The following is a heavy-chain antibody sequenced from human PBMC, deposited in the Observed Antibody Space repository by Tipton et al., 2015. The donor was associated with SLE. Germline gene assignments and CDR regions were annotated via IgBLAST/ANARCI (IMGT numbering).Heavy chain of an antibody. CDR3: ARAVTGTGWD. Sequence: SLRLSCATSGFTFRSYWMHWVRQAPGKGLVWISRINEDGSGTSYAGSVQGRFTIFRDNAENTLYLQMNSLRVEDTAVYFCARAVTGTGWDWGQGTLVTVSS. CDR1: GFTFRSYW. CDR2: INEDGSGT. D-gene: IGHD6-19*01. V-gene: IGHV3-74*01. J-gene: IGHJ4*02.